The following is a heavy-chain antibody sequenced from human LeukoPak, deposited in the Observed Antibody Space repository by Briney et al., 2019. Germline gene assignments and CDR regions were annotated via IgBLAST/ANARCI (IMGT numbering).Heavy chain of an antibody. CDR2: IYYSGST. CDR1: VRSISNYY. V-gene: IGHV4-59*07. Sequence: PSDTLSHTCTVSVRSISNYYGSWLRQPPGKGLEWIGYIYYSGSTNYNPSLKSRVPISVDTSKNHFSLKLSSVTAADTAVYYCARGRSHFDYWGQGTLVTVSS. J-gene: IGHJ4*02. CDR3: ARGRSHFDY.